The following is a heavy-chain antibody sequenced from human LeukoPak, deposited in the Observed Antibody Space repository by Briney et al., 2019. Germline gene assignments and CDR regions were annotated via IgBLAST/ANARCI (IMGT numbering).Heavy chain of an antibody. D-gene: IGHD6-19*01. CDR3: TTPRREIAVAGGDY. CDR1: GFTFSNAR. Sequence: GGSLRLSCAASGFTFSNARVSWVRQAPGKGLEWVGRIKSKADGGTTEYAAPVKGRFTISRDDSKNTLYLQMNSLKTEDTAVYYCTTPRREIAVAGGDYWGQGTLVTVSS. J-gene: IGHJ4*02. V-gene: IGHV3-15*01. CDR2: IKSKADGGTT.